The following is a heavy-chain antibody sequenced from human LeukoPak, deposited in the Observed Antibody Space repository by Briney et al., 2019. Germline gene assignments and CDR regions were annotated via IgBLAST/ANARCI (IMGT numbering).Heavy chain of an antibody. CDR3: ARYYYGSGSYYFDY. CDR1: GFTFSSYW. D-gene: IGHD3-10*01. CDR2: IKQDGSEK. V-gene: IGHV3-7*01. J-gene: IGHJ4*02. Sequence: PGGSLRLSCAASGFTFSSYWMSWVRQAPGKRLEWAANIKQDGSEKYYVDSVKGRFTISRDNAKNSLYLQMNSLRAEDTAVYYCARYYYGSGSYYFDYWGQGTLVTVSS.